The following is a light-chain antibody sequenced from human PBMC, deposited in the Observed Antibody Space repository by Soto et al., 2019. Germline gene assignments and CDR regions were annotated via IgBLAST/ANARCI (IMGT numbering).Light chain of an antibody. V-gene: IGKV3-20*01. CDR2: GAS. Sequence: EILLTQSPGTLSLSPGERATLSCRASQSVSSSYLAWYQQKNGEAPRLLIYGASSRDTGIPDRFSGSGSGTDFTLTISSLEPEDFEVYYCQQYGSSPWTFGQGTKVDIK. J-gene: IGKJ1*01. CDR3: QQYGSSPWT. CDR1: QSVSSSY.